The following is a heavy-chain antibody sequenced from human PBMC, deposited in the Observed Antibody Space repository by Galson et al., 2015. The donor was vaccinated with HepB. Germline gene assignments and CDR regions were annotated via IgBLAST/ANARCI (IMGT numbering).Heavy chain of an antibody. CDR1: GYTFTSYG. V-gene: IGHV1-18*01. J-gene: IGHJ6*03. CDR3: ARLTTVTRGYYYMDV. CDR2: ISAYNGNT. D-gene: IGHD4-17*01. Sequence: SVKVSCRASGYTFTSYGISWVRQAPGQGLEWMGWISAYNGNTNYAQKLQGRVTMTTDTSTSTAYMELRSLRSDDTAVYYCARLTTVTRGYYYMDVWGKGTTVTVSS.